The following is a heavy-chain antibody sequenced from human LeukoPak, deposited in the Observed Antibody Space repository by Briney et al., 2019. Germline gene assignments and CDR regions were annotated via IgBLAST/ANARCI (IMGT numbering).Heavy chain of an antibody. J-gene: IGHJ5*02. Sequence: ASVKVSCKASGYTFTSYDINWVRQATGQGLEWLGWVNPNSGHAGSPQKFQGRVTMTRDTSISTAYMELSSLTSEDTAVYYCARGGDKVGESTYDYVWGSFGDWFDPWGQGTLVTVSS. CDR3: ARGGDKVGESTYDYVWGSFGDWFDP. CDR2: VNPNSGHA. V-gene: IGHV1-8*01. CDR1: GYTFTSYD. D-gene: IGHD3-16*01.